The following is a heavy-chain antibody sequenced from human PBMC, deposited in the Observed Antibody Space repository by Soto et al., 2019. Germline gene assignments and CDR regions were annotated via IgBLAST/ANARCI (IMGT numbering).Heavy chain of an antibody. J-gene: IGHJ4*02. CDR3: TRALYYDSSGYYY. Sequence: GESLKISCKGSGYSFSSHWIGWVHQKPGKGLEWMGIIYPGDSDTRYSPSFEGQVTISADKSISTAYLHWSSLKASDTAMYYCTRALYYDSSGYYYWGQGTLVTVSS. V-gene: IGHV5-51*07. CDR2: IYPGDSDT. D-gene: IGHD3-22*01. CDR1: GYSFSSHW.